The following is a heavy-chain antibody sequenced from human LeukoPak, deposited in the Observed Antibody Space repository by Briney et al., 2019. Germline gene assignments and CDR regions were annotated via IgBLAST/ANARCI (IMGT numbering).Heavy chain of an antibody. V-gene: IGHV1-69*13. J-gene: IGHJ6*02. CDR1: GYIFTSYY. CDR3: ASIIAAAGTGPTGYGMDV. D-gene: IGHD6-13*01. Sequence: SVKVSCTASGYIFTSYYMHWVRQAPGQGLEWMGGIIPIFGTANYAQKFQGRVTITADESTSTAYMELSSLRSEDTAVYYCASIIAAAGTGPTGYGMDVWGQGTTVTVSS. CDR2: IIPIFGTA.